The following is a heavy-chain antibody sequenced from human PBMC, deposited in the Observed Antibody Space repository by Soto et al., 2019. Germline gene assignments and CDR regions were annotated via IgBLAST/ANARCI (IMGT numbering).Heavy chain of an antibody. CDR2: FIPFFDTA. CDR1: GGTFRNYA. D-gene: IGHD1-7*01. V-gene: IGHV1-69*01. CDR3: ASRRGNTHGNGMNV. Sequence: QVQLVQSGSEMNRPGSSVTVSCKASGGTFRNYAITWVRQAPGQGLEWMGGFIPFFDTAHYAQKFQGRVTISADESASTIYLELSSLESEDTAVYFCASRRGNTHGNGMNVWGQGTTVTVSS. J-gene: IGHJ6*02.